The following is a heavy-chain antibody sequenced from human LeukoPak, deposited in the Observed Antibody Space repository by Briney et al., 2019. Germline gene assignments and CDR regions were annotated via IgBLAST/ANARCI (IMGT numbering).Heavy chain of an antibody. CDR3: ARGGFYWYFDL. CDR2: ISSSSSYI. J-gene: IGHJ2*01. Sequence: GGSLRLPCAASGFTFSSYSMNWVRQAPGKGLEWVSSISSSSSYIYYADSVKGRFTISRDNAKNSLYLQMNSLRAEDTAVYYCARGGFYWYFDLWGRGTLVTVSS. V-gene: IGHV3-21*01. CDR1: GFTFSSYS.